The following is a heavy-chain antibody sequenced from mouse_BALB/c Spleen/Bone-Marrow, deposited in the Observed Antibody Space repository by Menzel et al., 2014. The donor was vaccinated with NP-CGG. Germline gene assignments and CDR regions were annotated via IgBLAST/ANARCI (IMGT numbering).Heavy chain of an antibody. V-gene: IGHV2-9*02. CDR2: IWAGGST. J-gene: IGHJ2*01. Sequence: VKVEESGPGLVAPSQSLSITCTVSGFSLTSYGVHWVRQPPGKGLEWLGIIWAGGSTNYNSALMSRLSISKDNSKSXVFLKKNSLQSDDTAMFYCAISYFGNYKYHFDFWGQGTTLTVSS. D-gene: IGHD2-10*01. CDR3: AISYFGNYKYHFDF. CDR1: GFSLTSYG.